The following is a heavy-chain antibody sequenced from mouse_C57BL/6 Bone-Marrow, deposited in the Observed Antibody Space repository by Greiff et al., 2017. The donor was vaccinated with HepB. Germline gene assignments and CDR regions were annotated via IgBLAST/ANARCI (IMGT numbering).Heavy chain of an antibody. D-gene: IGHD2-5*01. V-gene: IGHV1-55*01. CDR3: ANYYSNFGFAY. CDR2: IYPGSGST. CDR1: GYTFTSYW. Sequence: VQLQQSGAELVKPGASVKMSCKASGYTFTSYWITWVKQRPGQGLEWIGDIYPGSGSTNYNEKFESKATLTVDTSSSTAYMQLSSLTSEDSAVYYCANYYSNFGFAYWGQGTLVTVSA. J-gene: IGHJ3*01.